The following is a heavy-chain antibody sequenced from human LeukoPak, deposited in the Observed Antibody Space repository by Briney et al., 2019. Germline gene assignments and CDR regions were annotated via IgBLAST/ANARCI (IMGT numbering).Heavy chain of an antibody. V-gene: IGHV5-51*01. Sequence: GESLKISCKGSGYSFNTYWIGWVRQMPGKGLEWMGIIYPGDSDTKYSPSFQGQVTISADKSISTAYLQWSSLKASDTAMYYCARRITMVRGVIRLYYFDYWGQGTLVTVSS. CDR3: ARRITMVRGVIRLYYFDY. D-gene: IGHD3-10*01. CDR1: GYSFNTYW. CDR2: IYPGDSDT. J-gene: IGHJ4*02.